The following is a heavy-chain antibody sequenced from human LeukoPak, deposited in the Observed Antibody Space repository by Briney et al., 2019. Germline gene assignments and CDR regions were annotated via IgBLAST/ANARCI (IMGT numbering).Heavy chain of an antibody. J-gene: IGHJ3*02. V-gene: IGHV1-69*01. CDR3: ATQLGITIFGVVTSIGDDAFDI. Sequence: SVKVSCKASGGTFSSYAISWVRQAPGQGLEWMGGIIPIFGTANNAQKFQGRVTITADESTSTAYMELSSLRSEDTAVYYCATQLGITIFGVVTSIGDDAFDIWGQGTMVTVSS. D-gene: IGHD3-3*01. CDR2: IIPIFGTA. CDR1: GGTFSSYA.